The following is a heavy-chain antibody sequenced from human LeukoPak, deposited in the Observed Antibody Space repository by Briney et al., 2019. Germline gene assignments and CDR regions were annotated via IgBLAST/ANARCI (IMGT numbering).Heavy chain of an antibody. J-gene: IGHJ3*02. CDR3: ARDRFDCSGGSCYPGDAFDI. CDR2: IYYSGSN. V-gene: IGHV4-61*10. CDR1: GGSISSETYY. Sequence: SETLSLTCTVSGGSISSETYYWTRVRQPAGEGLEWIGYIYYSGSNNYNPSLKSRVTISVDTSKNQFSLKLSSATAADTAVYYCARDRFDCSGGSCYPGDAFDIWGQGTMVTVSS. D-gene: IGHD2-15*01.